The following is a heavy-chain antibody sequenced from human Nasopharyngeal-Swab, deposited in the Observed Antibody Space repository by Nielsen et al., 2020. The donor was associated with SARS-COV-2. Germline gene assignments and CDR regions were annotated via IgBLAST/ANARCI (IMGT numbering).Heavy chain of an antibody. D-gene: IGHD3-9*01. J-gene: IGHJ4*02. CDR2: IIPIIGTA. V-gene: IGHV1-69*13. CDR1: GGTFSSYA. Sequence: SVKVSCKASGGTFSSYAIIWVRQAPGQGLEWMGGIIPIIGTAKYAQKFQGRVTITADESTSTAYMELSSLRSEDTAVYYCASGNYDILTGYYEEPYYFDYWGQGTLVTVSS. CDR3: ASGNYDILTGYYEEPYYFDY.